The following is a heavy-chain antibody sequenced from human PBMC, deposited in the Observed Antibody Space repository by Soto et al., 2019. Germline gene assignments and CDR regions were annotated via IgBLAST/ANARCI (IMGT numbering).Heavy chain of an antibody. CDR1: GFTFSSYW. Sequence: EVQLVESGGGLVQPGGSLRLSCAASGFTFSSYWMHWVRQAPGKGLEWVSSISGSGANTYYADSVKGRFTISRDNSKNTLSLQMTSLRADDTAVYYCAKSPDFYYDGMDVWGQGTTVTVSS. J-gene: IGHJ6*02. CDR3: AKSPDFYYDGMDV. V-gene: IGHV3-23*04. CDR2: ISGSGANT.